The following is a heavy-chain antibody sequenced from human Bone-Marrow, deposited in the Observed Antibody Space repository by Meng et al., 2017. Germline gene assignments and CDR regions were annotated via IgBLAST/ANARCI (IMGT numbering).Heavy chain of an antibody. V-gene: IGHV3-23*01. J-gene: IGHJ4*02. Sequence: EVQLLESGGGLVQPGGSLRLPCAASGFTFSNHAMSWVRQAPVKGLEWLSVVSASGDYTYHADSVKGRFTMSRDNSRNTLYLQLNSLREEDTAVYYCAKDGPYSGSYLTFWGQGTLVTVSS. D-gene: IGHD1-26*01. CDR1: GFTFSNHA. CDR3: AKDGPYSGSYLTF. CDR2: VSASGDYT.